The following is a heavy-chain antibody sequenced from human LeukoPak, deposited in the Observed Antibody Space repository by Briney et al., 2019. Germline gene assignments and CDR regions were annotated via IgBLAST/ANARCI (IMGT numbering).Heavy chain of an antibody. CDR2: MSPNSGNT. CDR1: GYTFTSYD. D-gene: IGHD6-13*01. V-gene: IGHV1-8*01. Sequence: ASVTVSCKASGYTFTSYDINWVRQATGQGLEWMGWMSPNSGNTGYAQKFQGRVTMTRNTSISTAYMELSSLRSEDTAVYYCATGAAAGTYYFDYWGQGTLVTVSS. J-gene: IGHJ4*02. CDR3: ATGAAAGTYYFDY.